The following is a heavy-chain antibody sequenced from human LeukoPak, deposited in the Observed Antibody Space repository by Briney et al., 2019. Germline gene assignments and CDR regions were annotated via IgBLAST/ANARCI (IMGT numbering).Heavy chain of an antibody. CDR3: VELGSWWLRFGVDD. Sequence: PGGSLRLSCAASGFTFSTYAMSWVRQAPGKGLEWISAITSTGGSTYYADSVKGRFAISRDNSKNTVYLQMNSLRAEDTAAYYCVELGSWWLRFGVDDWGQGTLVTVSS. V-gene: IGHV3-23*01. CDR2: ITSTGGST. J-gene: IGHJ4*02. CDR1: GFTFSTYA. D-gene: IGHD5-12*01.